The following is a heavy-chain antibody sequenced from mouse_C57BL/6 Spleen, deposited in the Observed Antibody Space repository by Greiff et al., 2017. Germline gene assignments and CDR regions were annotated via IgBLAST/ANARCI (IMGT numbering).Heavy chain of an antibody. D-gene: IGHD1-1*01. CDR1: GYTFTDYN. V-gene: IGHV1-22*01. J-gene: IGHJ1*03. CDR3: ASDTTVDWYFDV. CDR2: INPNNGGT. Sequence: EVQLQQSGPELVKPGASVKMSCKASGYTFTDYNMHWVKQSHGKSLEWIGYINPNNGGTSYNQKFKGKATLTVNKSSSTAYMELRSLTSEDSAVYYCASDTTVDWYFDVWGTGTTVTVSS.